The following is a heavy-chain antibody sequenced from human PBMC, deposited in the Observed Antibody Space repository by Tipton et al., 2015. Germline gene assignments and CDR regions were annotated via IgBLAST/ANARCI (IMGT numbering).Heavy chain of an antibody. J-gene: IGHJ4*02. CDR3: ARLVGVGSYYFDY. CDR2: IWYDGNNK. D-gene: IGHD2-15*01. V-gene: IGHV3-33*01. CDR1: GFTFSSYG. Sequence: SGFTFSSYGMHWVRQAPGKGLEWVAVIWYDGNNKYYADSVKGRFTISRDNSKNTLYLQMNSLRAEDTAVYYCARLVGVGSYYFDYWGQGTLVTVSS.